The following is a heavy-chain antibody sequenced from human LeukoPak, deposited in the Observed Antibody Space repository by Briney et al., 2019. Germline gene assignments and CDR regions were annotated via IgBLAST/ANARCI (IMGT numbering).Heavy chain of an antibody. CDR1: GLIVSSNY. Sequence: GGSLRLSCAASGLIVSSNYMSWVRQAPGKGLEWVSVIYSGSSTYYSDSVKGRFTISRHNSKNTLYLQMNSLRAEDTAVYYCARVLDDSSGAAFDPWGQGTLVTVSS. V-gene: IGHV3-53*04. J-gene: IGHJ5*02. CDR2: IYSGSST. CDR3: ARVLDDSSGAAFDP. D-gene: IGHD3-22*01.